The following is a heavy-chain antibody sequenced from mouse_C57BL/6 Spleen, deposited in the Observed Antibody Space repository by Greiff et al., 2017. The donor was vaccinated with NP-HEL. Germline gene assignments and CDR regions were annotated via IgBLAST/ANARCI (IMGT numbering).Heavy chain of an antibody. V-gene: IGHV10-3*01. D-gene: IGHD1-1*01. Sequence: EVQLVESGGGLVQPKGSLKLSCAASGFTFNTYAMHWVRQAPGQGLEWVASIRSKSSNYATYYADSVKDRFTISRDDSQSMLYLQMNNLKTEDTAMYYCGRGYYGTWYFDVWGTGTTVTVSS. CDR3: GRGYYGTWYFDV. J-gene: IGHJ1*03. CDR2: IRSKSSNYAT. CDR1: GFTFNTYA.